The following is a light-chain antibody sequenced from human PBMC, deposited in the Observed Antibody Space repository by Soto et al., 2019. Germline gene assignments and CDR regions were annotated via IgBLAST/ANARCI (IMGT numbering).Light chain of an antibody. J-gene: IGKJ4*01. CDR1: QSVSSSY. CDR3: QQYGISPPLT. Sequence: EIVLTQSPGTLSLSPGERATLSCRANQSVSSSYLAWYQQKPGQAPRLLIYGASSRATGIPDRFSGSGSGTDFTLTISRLEPEDFAVYYCQQYGISPPLTFGGGTKVEIK. CDR2: GAS. V-gene: IGKV3-20*01.